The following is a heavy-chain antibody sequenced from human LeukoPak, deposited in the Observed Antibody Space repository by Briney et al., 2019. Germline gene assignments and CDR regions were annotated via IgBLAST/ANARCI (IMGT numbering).Heavy chain of an antibody. CDR3: ARGSYDGGGYYYLGYYYYGWAV. J-gene: IGHJ6*04. CDR1: GGSISSYY. D-gene: IGHD3-22*01. Sequence: SETLSLTCTVSGGSISSYYWSWIRQPPGKGLEWIGYIYYSGSTNYNPSLKSRVTISVDTSKNQFSLKLSSVTAADTAVYYCARGSYDGGGYYYLGYYYYGWAVGAKGTRVPVP. CDR2: IYYSGST. V-gene: IGHV4-59*01.